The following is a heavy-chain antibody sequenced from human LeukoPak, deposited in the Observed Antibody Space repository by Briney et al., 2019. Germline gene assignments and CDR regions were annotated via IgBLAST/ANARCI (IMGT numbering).Heavy chain of an antibody. D-gene: IGHD3-10*01. CDR2: IYYTGST. J-gene: IGHJ4*02. Sequence: SETLSLTCTVSGGSISSYYWTWIRQPPGKGLEWIGYIYYTGSTNYNPSLKSRVTISIDTSKNQFSLKLSSVTAADTAVYYCARGGYGSGTYYFDYWGQGALVTVSS. CDR3: ARGGYGSGTYYFDY. V-gene: IGHV4-59*01. CDR1: GGSISSYY.